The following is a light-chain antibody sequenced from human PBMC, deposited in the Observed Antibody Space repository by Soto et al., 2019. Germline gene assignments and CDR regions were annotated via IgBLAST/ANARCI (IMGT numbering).Light chain of an antibody. CDR1: SSNIGRDF. Sequence: QLVLTQPPSASATPGQRVTISCSGSSSNIGRDFLFWYQQLPGTAPKLLIYRNNQRPSGVPDRFSGSKSGTSASLAISGPRAEAEADYYCAAGDNSLSVWMIGGGTKLTVL. J-gene: IGLJ3*02. CDR2: RNN. V-gene: IGLV1-47*01. CDR3: AAGDNSLSVWM.